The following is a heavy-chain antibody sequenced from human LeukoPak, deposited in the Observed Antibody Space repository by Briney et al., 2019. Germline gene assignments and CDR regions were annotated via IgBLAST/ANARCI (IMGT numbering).Heavy chain of an antibody. CDR2: IYTSGST. D-gene: IGHD2-2*01. CDR1: GGSISSGSYY. J-gene: IGHJ6*03. V-gene: IGHV4-61*02. CDR3: ASRGPGYCSSTSCYGYYYYYMDV. Sequence: PSETLSLTCTVSGGSISSGSYYWSWVRQPAGKGLEWIGRIYTSGSTNYNPSLKSRVTISVDTSKNQFSLKLSSVTAADTAVYYCASRGPGYCSSTSCYGYYYYYMDVWGKGTTVTVSS.